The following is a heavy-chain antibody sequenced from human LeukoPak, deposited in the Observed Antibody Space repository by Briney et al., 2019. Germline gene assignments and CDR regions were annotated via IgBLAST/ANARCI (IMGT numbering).Heavy chain of an antibody. CDR1: GFTFSYYA. CDR3: ARDHMNLQVDY. V-gene: IGHV3-21*01. Sequence: GGSLRLSCAASGFTFSYYAMIWVRQAPGKGLEWVSSISSSSSYIYYADSVKGRFTISRDNAKNSLYLQMNSLRAEDTAVYYCARDHMNLQVDYWGQGTLVTVSS. J-gene: IGHJ4*02. CDR2: ISSSSSYI. D-gene: IGHD3/OR15-3a*01.